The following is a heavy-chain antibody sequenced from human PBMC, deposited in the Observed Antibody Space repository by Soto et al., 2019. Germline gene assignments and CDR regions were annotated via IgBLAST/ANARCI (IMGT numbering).Heavy chain of an antibody. D-gene: IGHD3-3*01. J-gene: IGHJ4*02. Sequence: PVGSLRLSCAASGFTFSSYWMSWVRQAPGKGLEWVANIKQDGSEKYYVDSVKGRFTISRDNAKNSLYLQMNSLRAEDTAVYYCARVRRYYDFWSGYLDYWGQGTLVTVSS. CDR2: IKQDGSEK. V-gene: IGHV3-7*03. CDR3: ARVRRYYDFWSGYLDY. CDR1: GFTFSSYW.